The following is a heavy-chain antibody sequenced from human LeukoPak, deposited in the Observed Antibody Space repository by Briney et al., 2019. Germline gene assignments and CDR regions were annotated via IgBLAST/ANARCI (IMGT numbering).Heavy chain of an antibody. CDR2: IYLRGNT. Sequence: SSGTLSLTCAISGGSITSSNWWTWVRQPPGKGLEWVGEIYLRGNTNYNPSLESRVSISVDESKTQLSLRLESVTAADTAVYYCTTDVAWGVTDYWGQGTLVTVSS. J-gene: IGHJ4*02. D-gene: IGHD2-21*02. CDR3: TTDVAWGVTDY. V-gene: IGHV4-4*02. CDR1: GGSITSSNW.